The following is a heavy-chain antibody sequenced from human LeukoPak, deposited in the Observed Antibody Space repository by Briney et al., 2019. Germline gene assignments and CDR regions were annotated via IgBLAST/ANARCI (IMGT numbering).Heavy chain of an antibody. CDR2: INPNSGGT. CDR3: ARVAYDFWSGYSDV. Sequence: PGASVKVSCKASGYTFTGYYMHWVRQAPGQGLEWMGWINPNSGGTNYAQKFQGRVTMTRDTSISTAYMELSRLRSDDTAVYYCARVAYDFWSGYSDVWGKGTTVTVFS. CDR1: GYTFTGYY. V-gene: IGHV1-2*02. J-gene: IGHJ6*04. D-gene: IGHD3-3*01.